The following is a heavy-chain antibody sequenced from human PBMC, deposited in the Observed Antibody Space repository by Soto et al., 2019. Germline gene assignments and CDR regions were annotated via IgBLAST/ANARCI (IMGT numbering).Heavy chain of an antibody. V-gene: IGHV1-8*01. CDR1: GYTFTSYD. CDR3: ARERSAAGTGWFDP. J-gene: IGHJ5*02. D-gene: IGHD6-13*01. Sequence: QVQLVQSGAEVKKPGASVKVSCKASGYTFTSYDIYWVRQATGQGLEWMGWKNPNSGNTGYAQKFQGRVTMTRNTSISTAYMDLSSLRSEDTAVYYCARERSAAGTGWFDPWGQGTLVTVSS. CDR2: KNPNSGNT.